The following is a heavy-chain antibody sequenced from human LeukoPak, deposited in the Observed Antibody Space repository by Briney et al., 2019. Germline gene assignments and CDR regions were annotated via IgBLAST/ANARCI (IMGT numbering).Heavy chain of an antibody. CDR3: AREGSGSFPDAFHI. V-gene: IGHV4-59*01. CDR2: ISYSGST. CDR1: GGSISSYY. D-gene: IGHD3-10*01. J-gene: IGHJ3*02. Sequence: SETLSLTCTVSGGSISSYYWSWIRKPPGKGLEWIGYISYSGSTKNNPSLKSRVTISVDTSKSQFSLKLTSVTAADTAVYYCAREGSGSFPDAFHIWGQGTMVTVSS.